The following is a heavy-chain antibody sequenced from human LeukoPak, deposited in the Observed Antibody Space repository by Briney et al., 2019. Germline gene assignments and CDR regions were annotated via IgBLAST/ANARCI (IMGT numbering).Heavy chain of an antibody. D-gene: IGHD3-22*01. J-gene: IGHJ2*01. V-gene: IGHV1-58*02. Sequence: SVKVSYKASGFTFTSSAMQWVRQARGQRLEWIGWIVVGSGNTNYAQKFQERVTITRDMSTSTAYMELSSLRSEDTAVYYCAALSAYDSSGYYLYWYFDLWGRGTLVTVSS. CDR1: GFTFTSSA. CDR2: IVVGSGNT. CDR3: AALSAYDSSGYYLYWYFDL.